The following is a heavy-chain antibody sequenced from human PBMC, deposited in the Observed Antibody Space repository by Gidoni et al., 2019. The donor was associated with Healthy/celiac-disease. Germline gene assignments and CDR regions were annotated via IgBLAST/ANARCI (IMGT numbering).Heavy chain of an antibody. CDR1: GGSISSYY. J-gene: IGHJ3*02. CDR2: IYYSGST. D-gene: IGHD3-3*01. V-gene: IGHV4-59*08. CDR3: ARTGGITIFGRAPAI. Sequence: QVQLQESGTGLVKPAETLSLTCTVSGGSISSYYWSWIRQPPGKGLEWIWYIYYSGSTKHNPSLKSRVTILVDTAKNQFSLKLSSVTAADTAGYYWARTGGITIFGRAPAIWGQGTMVTVSS.